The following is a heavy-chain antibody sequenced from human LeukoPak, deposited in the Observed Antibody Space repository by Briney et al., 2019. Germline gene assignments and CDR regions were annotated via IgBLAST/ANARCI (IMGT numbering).Heavy chain of an antibody. J-gene: IGHJ4*02. V-gene: IGHV1-2*02. D-gene: IGHD3-10*01. CDR1: GYTFTGYY. CDR2: INPNSGGT. Sequence: ASVKVSCKASGYTFTGYYMHWVRQAPGQGLEWMGWINPNSGGTNYAQKFQGRVTMTRDTSISTAYMELSRLRSDDTAVYYCARGWEVTMVRDLFDHWGQGTLVTVSS. CDR3: ARGWEVTMVRDLFDH.